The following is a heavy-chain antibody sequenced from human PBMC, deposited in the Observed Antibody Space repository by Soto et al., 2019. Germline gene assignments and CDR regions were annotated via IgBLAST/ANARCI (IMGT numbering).Heavy chain of an antibody. V-gene: IGHV4-59*01. J-gene: IGHJ6*02. CDR1: GASISSYH. Sequence: XETLSLPCTVSGASISSYHWSWNRQPPGKGLEWLGNINYSGTTNYNPSLKSRVSISLDTSKNQLSLKLSSVTDADTAVYYCARDIVIVPAAPYYYGMDVWGQGATVTVSS. CDR2: INYSGTT. D-gene: IGHD2-2*01. CDR3: ARDIVIVPAAPYYYGMDV.